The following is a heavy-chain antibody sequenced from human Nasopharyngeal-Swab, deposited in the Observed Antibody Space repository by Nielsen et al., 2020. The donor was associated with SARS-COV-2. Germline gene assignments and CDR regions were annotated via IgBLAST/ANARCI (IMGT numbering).Heavy chain of an antibody. CDR3: ARDDYGDYGYFGH. J-gene: IGHJ4*02. V-gene: IGHV1-2*02. Sequence: WGRQAPGQGLEWMGWSNPHSRGTKDAQKFQGRVTMTSDTSITTAYMELRRLRSDDTAVYYCARDDYGDYGYFGHWGQGTLVTVSS. D-gene: IGHD4-17*01. CDR2: SNPHSRGT.